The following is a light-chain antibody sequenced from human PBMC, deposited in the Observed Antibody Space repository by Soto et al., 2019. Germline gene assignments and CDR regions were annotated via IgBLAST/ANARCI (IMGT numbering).Light chain of an antibody. CDR3: QPRSKFLWT. V-gene: IGKV3-11*01. Sequence: EIVLTQSPATLSLSPGERATLSCRASQSVSNYVAWFQQKPGQAPRLLMYDTSNRAPGIPARFSGSGSGQDLTLTISCLVPKDFAVYFCQPRSKFLWTLGQGTKLK. CDR1: QSVSNY. CDR2: DTS. J-gene: IGKJ1*01.